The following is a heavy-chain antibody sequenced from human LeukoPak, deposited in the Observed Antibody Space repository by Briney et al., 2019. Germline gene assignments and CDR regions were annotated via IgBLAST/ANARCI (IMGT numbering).Heavy chain of an antibody. CDR2: IHDSGST. V-gene: IGHV4-30-4*07. CDR1: GDSISSGGYS. Sequence: PSETLSLTCAVSGDSISSGGYSWSWIRQTPGKGLEWIAYIHDSGSTCNNPSLKSRLSISIDTSKNQFSLKLNSVAAADTAVYYCARVVAAAGNNWFDPWGQGTLVTVSS. CDR3: ARVVAAAGNNWFDP. J-gene: IGHJ5*02. D-gene: IGHD6-13*01.